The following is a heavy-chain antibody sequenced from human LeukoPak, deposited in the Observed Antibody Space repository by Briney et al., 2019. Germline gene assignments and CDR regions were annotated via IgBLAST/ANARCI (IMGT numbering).Heavy chain of an antibody. V-gene: IGHV4-4*02. Sequence: SETLSLTCAVSGGSISSSNWWSWVRQPPGKGLEWIGEIYHSGSTNYNPSLKSRVTISVDKSKNQFSLKLSSVTAADTAVYYCARALRDYYYYYMDVWGKGTTVTISS. D-gene: IGHD4-17*01. J-gene: IGHJ6*03. CDR2: IYHSGST. CDR1: GGSISSSNW. CDR3: ARALRDYYYYYMDV.